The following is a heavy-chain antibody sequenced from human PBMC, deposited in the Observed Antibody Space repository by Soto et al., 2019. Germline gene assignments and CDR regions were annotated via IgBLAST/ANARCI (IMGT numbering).Heavy chain of an antibody. V-gene: IGHV1-18*01. CDR3: ARSTYYYDISGYVTSDY. Sequence: QVQLVQSGAEVKKPGASVKVSCKASGYTFTSYGISWVRQAPGQGLDWMGWISAYTGNTNYAQKLQGRVTMTTDTSTNTAYMELRSLTSDDTAVYYCARSTYYYDISGYVTSDYWGQGTLVTVSS. CDR1: GYTFTSYG. CDR2: ISAYTGNT. D-gene: IGHD3-22*01. J-gene: IGHJ4*02.